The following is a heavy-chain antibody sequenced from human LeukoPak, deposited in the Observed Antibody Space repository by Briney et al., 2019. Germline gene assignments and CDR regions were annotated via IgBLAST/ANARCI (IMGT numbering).Heavy chain of an antibody. D-gene: IGHD3-10*01. V-gene: IGHV3-9*03. CDR1: GFTFDDYA. CDR2: ISWNSGSI. CDR3: AKGEITMVRGVITN. J-gene: IGHJ4*02. Sequence: GRSLRLSCAASGFTFDDYAMHWVRQAPGKGLEWVSGISWNSGSIGYADSVKGRFTISRDNAKNSLYLQMSSLRAEDMALYYCAKGEITMVRGVITNWGQGTLVTVSS.